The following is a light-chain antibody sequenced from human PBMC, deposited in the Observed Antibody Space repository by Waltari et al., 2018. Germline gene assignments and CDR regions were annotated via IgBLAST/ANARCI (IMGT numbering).Light chain of an antibody. CDR2: DVG. V-gene: IGLV2-14*03. Sequence: QSALTQPASVSGSPGQSISISCTGTSRDVGGYNFVSWYQRLPGKAPKLIIYDVGIRPPGVSNRFSCSKSGNTASLIISGLQADDEADYYCCSYTRSGSLVFGGGTKLTVL. J-gene: IGLJ2*01. CDR3: CSYTRSGSLV. CDR1: SRDVGGYNF.